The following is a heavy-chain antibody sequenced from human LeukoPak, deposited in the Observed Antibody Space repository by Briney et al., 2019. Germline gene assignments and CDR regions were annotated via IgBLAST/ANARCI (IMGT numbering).Heavy chain of an antibody. Sequence: ASVKVSCKASGGTFSSYAISWVRQAPGQGLEWMGGIIPIFGTANYAQKFQGRVTITADESTSTAYMELSSLRSEDTAVYYCASPPGIAAAGTHYFDYWGQGTLVTVSS. V-gene: IGHV1-69*13. D-gene: IGHD6-13*01. CDR1: GGTFSSYA. CDR3: ASPPGIAAAGTHYFDY. J-gene: IGHJ4*02. CDR2: IIPIFGTA.